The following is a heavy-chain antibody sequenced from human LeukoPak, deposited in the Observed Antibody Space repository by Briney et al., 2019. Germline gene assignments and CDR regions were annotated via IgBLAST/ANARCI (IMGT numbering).Heavy chain of an antibody. D-gene: IGHD3-10*01. J-gene: IGHJ4*02. CDR1: GFTFSDLW. V-gene: IGHV3-7*01. CDR3: TKGRSNHY. CDR2: INQDGSEN. Sequence: GGSLRLSCAASGFTFSDLWMGWVRQAPGKGLEWVANINQDGSENYYVDSVKGRFTISTDNAKNSLYLQMNSLRAEDTAVYYCTKGRSNHYWGQGTLVTVSA.